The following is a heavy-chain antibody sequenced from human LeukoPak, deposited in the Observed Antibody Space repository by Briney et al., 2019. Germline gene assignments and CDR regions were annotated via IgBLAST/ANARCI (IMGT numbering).Heavy chain of an antibody. CDR3: ARDRSSYAKGHYDY. D-gene: IGHD6-6*01. CDR1: GGSISTSNYY. CDR2: IYSSGSA. Sequence: PSETLSLTCTVSGGSISTSNYYWAWIRQPPGKGLEWIGSIYSSGSASYNPSLKSRVSIVLDTSKNQFSLKVTSVTAADTAVYYCARDRSSYAKGHYDYWGQGTLVTVSS. V-gene: IGHV4-39*07. J-gene: IGHJ4*01.